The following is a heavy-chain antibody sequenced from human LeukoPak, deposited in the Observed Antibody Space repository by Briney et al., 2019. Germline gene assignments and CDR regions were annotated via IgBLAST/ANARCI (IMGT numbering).Heavy chain of an antibody. V-gene: IGHV3-30*04. D-gene: IGHD1-26*01. Sequence: GGSLRLSCAASGFTFSSYAMHWVRQAPGKGLEWVAVISYDGSNKYYADSVKGRFTISRDNSKNTLYLHLNSLRAEDTAVYYCAKDSGGNAFDYWGQGTLVTVSS. CDR3: AKDSGGNAFDY. J-gene: IGHJ4*02. CDR1: GFTFSSYA. CDR2: ISYDGSNK.